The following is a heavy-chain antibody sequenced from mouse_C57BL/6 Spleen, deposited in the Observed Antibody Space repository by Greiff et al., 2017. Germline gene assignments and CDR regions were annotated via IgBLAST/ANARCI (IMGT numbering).Heavy chain of an antibody. J-gene: IGHJ3*01. CDR3: ARGELGLEFAY. D-gene: IGHD4-1*01. CDR1: GFTFSDYG. V-gene: IGHV5-17*01. Sequence: EVQLVESGGGLVKPGGSLKLSCAASGFTFSDYGMHWVRQAPEKGLEWVAYISSGSSTIYYADTVKGRFTISRDNAKNTLFLQMTSLRSEDTAMYYCARGELGLEFAYWGQGTLVTVSA. CDR2: ISSGSSTI.